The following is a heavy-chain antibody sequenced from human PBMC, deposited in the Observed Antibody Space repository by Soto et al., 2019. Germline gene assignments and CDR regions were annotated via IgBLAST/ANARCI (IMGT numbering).Heavy chain of an antibody. Sequence: LRLSCVASGFIFSDYAMHWARQAPGKGLEWVALISPAGTNQYYADSAKGRFTISRDNSKNTLYLQMNSLRPEDTGLYYCARENSRISPRLFQHWGHGTLVTVSS. CDR3: ARENSRISPRLFQH. D-gene: IGHD3-10*01. CDR1: GFIFSDYA. V-gene: IGHV3-30-3*01. J-gene: IGHJ1*01. CDR2: ISPAGTNQ.